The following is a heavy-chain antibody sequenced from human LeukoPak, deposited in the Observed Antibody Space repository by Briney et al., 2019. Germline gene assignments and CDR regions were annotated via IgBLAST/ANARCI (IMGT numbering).Heavy chain of an antibody. Sequence: TXSXTCXVXGGSMXSSSYYWGWVRQPPGKGLEWIVSIYYSGSTYYNPSLKSRFTISVNTAKKKCCLKLSSVTAADTAVYYCASVTMWDYYFDYWGQGTLVTVSS. CDR3: ASVTMWDYYFDY. V-gene: IGHV4-39*01. CDR2: IYYSGST. J-gene: IGHJ4*02. D-gene: IGHD4-17*01. CDR1: GGSMXSSSYY.